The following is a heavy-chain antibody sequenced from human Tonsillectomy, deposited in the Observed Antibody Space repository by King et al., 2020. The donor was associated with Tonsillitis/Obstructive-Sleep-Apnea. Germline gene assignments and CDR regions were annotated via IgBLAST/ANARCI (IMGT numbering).Heavy chain of an antibody. Sequence: QLVQSGAEVKKPGASAKVSCKVSGYTLTELSMHWVRQAPGKGLEWMGGFDPEDGETIYAQKFQGRVNMTEETSTETAYMELSSLRSEDTAVYYCTTGPSKRVGGGFDVWGQGTMVTVSS. V-gene: IGHV1-24*01. D-gene: IGHD1-1*01. CDR2: FDPEDGET. J-gene: IGHJ3*01. CDR3: TTGPSKRVGGGFDV. CDR1: GYTLTELS.